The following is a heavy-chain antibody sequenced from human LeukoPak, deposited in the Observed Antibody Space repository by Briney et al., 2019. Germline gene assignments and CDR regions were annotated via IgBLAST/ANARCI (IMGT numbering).Heavy chain of an antibody. CDR2: IIPIFGTA. J-gene: IGHJ3*02. Sequence: SVKVSCKASGYTFTSYYMHWVRQAPGQGLEWMGGIIPIFGTANYAQKFQGRVTITTDESTSTAYMELSSLRSEDTAVYYCARVVTAWPYYYDSSGYYAFDIWGQGTMVTVSS. CDR1: GYTFTSYY. V-gene: IGHV1-69*05. D-gene: IGHD3-22*01. CDR3: ARVVTAWPYYYDSSGYYAFDI.